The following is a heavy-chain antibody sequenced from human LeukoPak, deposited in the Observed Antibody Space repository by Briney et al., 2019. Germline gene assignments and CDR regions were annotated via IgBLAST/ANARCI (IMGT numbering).Heavy chain of an antibody. V-gene: IGHV3-7*01. J-gene: IGHJ4*02. Sequence: PGGSLRLSCAASGFTFSNYWMSWVRQAPGKGLEWVANIKQDGSEKYYVDSVKGRFTVSRDNAKNSLYPQMSSLRVEDTAVYYCASWAGNTQSDSWSGPFDYWGQGTLVTVSS. CDR2: IKQDGSEK. CDR3: ASWAGNTQSDSWSGPFDY. CDR1: GFTFSNYW. D-gene: IGHD3-3*01.